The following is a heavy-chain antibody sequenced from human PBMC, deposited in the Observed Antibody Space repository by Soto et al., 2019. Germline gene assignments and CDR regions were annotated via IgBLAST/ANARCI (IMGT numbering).Heavy chain of an antibody. CDR3: ARIELLWFGKPTVGYYFDY. V-gene: IGHV4-34*01. D-gene: IGHD3-10*01. CDR1: GGSFSGYY. CDR2: INHSGST. J-gene: IGHJ4*02. Sequence: SETLSLTCAVYGGSFSGYYWSWIRQPPGKGLEWIGEINHSGSTNYNPSLKSRVTISVDTSKNQFSLKLSSVTAADTAVYYCARIELLWFGKPTVGYYFDYWGQGTLVTVSS.